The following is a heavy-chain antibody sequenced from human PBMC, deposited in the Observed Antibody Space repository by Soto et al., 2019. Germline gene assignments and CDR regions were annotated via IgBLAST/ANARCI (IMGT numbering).Heavy chain of an antibody. CDR3: ARLRGGCPADF. CDR2: IYYRGNT. Sequence: SETLSLTCSVSGGSISNNNYHWGWIRQPPGKGLEWMGSIYYRGNTYYNPSLRSRITISVDTSRNQFSLALSSVTAADTAVYFCARLRGGCPADFWGQGTLVT. V-gene: IGHV4-39*01. CDR1: GGSISNNNYH. D-gene: IGHD3-16*01. J-gene: IGHJ4*02.